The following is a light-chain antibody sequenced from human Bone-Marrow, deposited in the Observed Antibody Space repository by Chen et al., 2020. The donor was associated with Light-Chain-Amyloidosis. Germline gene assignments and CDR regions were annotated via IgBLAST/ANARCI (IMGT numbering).Light chain of an antibody. CDR1: SGSIATNY. Sequence: NFMLTQPHSVSESPGKTVIISCTSSSGSIATNYVQWYQQRPGSSPTTVIYEDDQRPSGVPDRFSGSIDRSSNSASLTISGLKTEDEADYCCQSYQGSSQGVFGGGTKLTVL. CDR2: EDD. V-gene: IGLV6-57*01. J-gene: IGLJ3*02. CDR3: QSYQGSSQGV.